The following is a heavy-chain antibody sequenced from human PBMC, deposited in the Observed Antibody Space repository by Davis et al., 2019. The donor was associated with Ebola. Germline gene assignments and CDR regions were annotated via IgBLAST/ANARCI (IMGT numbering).Heavy chain of an antibody. D-gene: IGHD1-26*01. CDR2: TQQGGGEK. CDR1: GFTFGDYW. V-gene: IGHV3-7*01. Sequence: PGGSLRLSCAASGFTFGDYWMTWVRQAPGKGLEWVASTQQGGGEKYYVDSVKGRFTISRDNARNSLSLQMNSLRAEDTAVYYCARSWEGFTWGQGTLVIVSS. CDR3: ARSWEGFT. J-gene: IGHJ5*02.